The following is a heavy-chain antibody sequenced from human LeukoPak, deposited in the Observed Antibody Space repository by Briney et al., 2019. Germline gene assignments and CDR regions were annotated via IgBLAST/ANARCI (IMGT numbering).Heavy chain of an antibody. Sequence: GGSLRLSCAASGFTFSSYGMHWVRQAPGKGLEWVAFIRYDGSNKYYADSVKGRFTISRDNSKNTLYLQMNSLRAEDTAVYYCAKGAYCSSTSCCARSAEYFQHWGQGTLVTVSS. CDR3: AKGAYCSSTSCCARSAEYFQH. CDR1: GFTFSSYG. J-gene: IGHJ1*01. V-gene: IGHV3-30*02. D-gene: IGHD2-2*01. CDR2: IRYDGSNK.